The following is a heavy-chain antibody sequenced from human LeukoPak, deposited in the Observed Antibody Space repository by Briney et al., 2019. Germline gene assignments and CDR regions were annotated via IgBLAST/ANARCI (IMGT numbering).Heavy chain of an antibody. CDR2: IIPILGIT. Sequence: GASVKVSCKASGGTFSSYAISWVRQAPGQGLEWMGRIIPILGITNYAQKFQGRVTITADKSTSTAYMELSSLRSGDTAVYYCARFPSIAAAGYNWFDPWGQGTLVTVSS. J-gene: IGHJ5*02. D-gene: IGHD6-13*01. CDR1: GGTFSSYA. CDR3: ARFPSIAAAGYNWFDP. V-gene: IGHV1-69*04.